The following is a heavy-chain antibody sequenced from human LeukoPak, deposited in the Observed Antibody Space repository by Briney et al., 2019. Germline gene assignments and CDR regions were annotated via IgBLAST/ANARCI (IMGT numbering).Heavy chain of an antibody. CDR2: INPNSGGT. D-gene: IGHD3-22*01. V-gene: IGHV1-2*06. Sequence: ASVKVSCKASGYTFTGYYMHWVRQAPGQGLEWMGRINPNSGGTNYAQKLQGRVTMTTDTSTSTAYMELRSLRSDDTAVYYCARDLFPYYYDSSGYYFADYWGQGTLVTVSS. J-gene: IGHJ4*02. CDR1: GYTFTGYY. CDR3: ARDLFPYYYDSSGYYFADY.